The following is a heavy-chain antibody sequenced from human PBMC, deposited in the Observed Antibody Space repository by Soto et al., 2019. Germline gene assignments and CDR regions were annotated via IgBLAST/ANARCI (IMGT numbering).Heavy chain of an antibody. J-gene: IGHJ4*02. V-gene: IGHV4-59*02. CDR3: ARSTSYTDSGFDS. Sequence: QVQLQESGPHILKPSETLSLTCVVSGDSVTSSYWTWIRQPPGKGLEWIGLNNYIGSADYNPSLKSRATISVDTSKNLLSLILTSVTAADTAVYFCARSTSYTDSGFDSWGQGTLGTVAS. D-gene: IGHD6-25*01. CDR1: GDSVTSSY. CDR2: NNYIGSA.